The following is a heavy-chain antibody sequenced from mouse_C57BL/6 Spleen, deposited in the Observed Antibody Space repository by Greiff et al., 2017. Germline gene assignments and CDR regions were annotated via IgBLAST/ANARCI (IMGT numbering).Heavy chain of an antibody. J-gene: IGHJ1*03. Sequence: VQLQQPGAELVKPGASVKLSCKASGYTFTSYWMQWVKQRPGQGLEWIGEIDPSASYTNYNQKFKGKATLTVDTSSSTAYMQLSSLTSEGSAVYYCAISTVVAFYWYFDVWGTGTTVTVSS. CDR2: IDPSASYT. CDR3: AISTVVAFYWYFDV. CDR1: GYTFTSYW. V-gene: IGHV1-50*01. D-gene: IGHD1-1*01.